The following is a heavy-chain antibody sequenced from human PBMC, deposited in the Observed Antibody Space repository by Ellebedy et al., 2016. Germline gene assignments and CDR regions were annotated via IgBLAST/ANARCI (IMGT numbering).Heavy chain of an antibody. CDR3: ARDYDSSGFDY. D-gene: IGHD3-22*01. CDR1: GFTFSSYA. J-gene: IGHJ4*02. V-gene: IGHV3-30*04. CDR2: ISYDGSNK. Sequence: GESLKISXAASGFTFSSYAMHWVRQAPGKGLEWVAVISYDGSNKYYADSVKGRFTISRDNSKNTLYLQMNSLRAEDTAVYYCARDYDSSGFDYWGQGTLVTVSS.